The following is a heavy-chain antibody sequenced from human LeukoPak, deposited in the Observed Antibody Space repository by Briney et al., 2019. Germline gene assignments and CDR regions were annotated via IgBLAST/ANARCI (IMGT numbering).Heavy chain of an antibody. Sequence: SETLSLTCSASGYSFTSGHYWGWIRQPPGKGLEWIANIYHTGSAHYDQSLQSRVTISVDPSKNQLSLKRSSVTAHDMAVDYCARYCTSTTCILLGFDYWGQGTLVTVSS. CDR1: GYSFTSGHY. V-gene: IGHV4-38-2*01. J-gene: IGHJ4*02. CDR3: ARYCTSTTCILLGFDY. CDR2: IYHTGSA. D-gene: IGHD2-2*01.